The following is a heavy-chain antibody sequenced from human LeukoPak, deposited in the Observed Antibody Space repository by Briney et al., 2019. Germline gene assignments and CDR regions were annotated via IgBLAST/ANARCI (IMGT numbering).Heavy chain of an antibody. CDR1: GGSFSGYY. CDR2: INHSGST. Sequence: KSSETLSLTCAVYGGSFSGYYWSWIRQPPGKGLEWIGEINHSGSTNYNPSLKSRATISVDTSKNQFSLKLSSVTAADTAVYYCAKDRSLYSSGWYEFDPWGQGTLVTVSS. CDR3: AKDRSLYSSGWYEFDP. D-gene: IGHD6-19*01. V-gene: IGHV4-34*01. J-gene: IGHJ5*02.